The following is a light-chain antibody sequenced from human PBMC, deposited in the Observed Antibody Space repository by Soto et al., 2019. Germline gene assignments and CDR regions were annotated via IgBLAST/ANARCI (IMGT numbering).Light chain of an antibody. CDR2: AAS. CDR1: QNVGHN. Sequence: EVVLTQSPGTLSLSPGDSATLSCRASQNVGHNLAWYQQKPGQAPRLLIYAASDRATGIPDRFRGSGSDTDFTLTITSVEPEDFAVYYCQQRSRWPRDTFGQVTKLEIK. J-gene: IGKJ2*01. CDR3: QQRSRWPRDT. V-gene: IGKV3-11*01.